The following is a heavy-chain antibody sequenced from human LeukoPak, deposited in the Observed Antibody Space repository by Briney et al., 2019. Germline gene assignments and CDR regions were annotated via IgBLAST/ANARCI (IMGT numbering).Heavy chain of an antibody. D-gene: IGHD3-16*01. CDR1: GFTFSTYS. CDR3: AKDYDVGLADYYYYYYMDV. CDR2: ISSPSSTI. Sequence: GGSLRLSCAASGFTFSTYSMNWVRQAPGEGLEWVSYISSPSSTIYYADSVKGRFTISRDNSKNTLYLQMNSLRAEDTAVYYCAKDYDVGLADYYYYYYMDVWGKGTTVTVSS. V-gene: IGHV3-48*01. J-gene: IGHJ6*03.